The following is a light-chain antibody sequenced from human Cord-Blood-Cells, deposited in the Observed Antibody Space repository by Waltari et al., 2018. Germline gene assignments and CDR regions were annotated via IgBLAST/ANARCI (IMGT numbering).Light chain of an antibody. CDR1: QSVSSY. Sequence: ESVLTQSPATLSLSPGEIATLSCRASQSVSSYLAWYQQKPGQAPRLLIYDASNRATGIPARFSGSGSGTDFTLTNSSLEPEDFAVYYCQQRSNWPSFGPGTKVDIK. J-gene: IGKJ3*01. CDR3: QQRSNWPS. CDR2: DAS. V-gene: IGKV3-11*01.